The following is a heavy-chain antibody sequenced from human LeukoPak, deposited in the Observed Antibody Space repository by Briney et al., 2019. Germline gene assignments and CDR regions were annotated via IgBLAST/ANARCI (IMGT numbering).Heavy chain of an antibody. CDR2: ISSSSSYI. V-gene: IGHV3-21*01. Sequence: GGSLRLSCAASGFTFSSYSMNWVRQAPGKGLEWVSSISSSSSYIYYADSVKGRFTISRDNAKNSLYLQMNSLRAEDTAVYYCARDRVDTAMVTLGHYYYGMDVWGQGTSVTVSS. J-gene: IGHJ6*02. CDR1: GFTFSSYS. CDR3: ARDRVDTAMVTLGHYYYGMDV. D-gene: IGHD5-18*01.